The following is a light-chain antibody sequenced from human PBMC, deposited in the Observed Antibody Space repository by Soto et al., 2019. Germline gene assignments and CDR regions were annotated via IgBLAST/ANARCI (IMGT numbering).Light chain of an antibody. J-gene: IGKJ4*01. Sequence: DVQMTQSPSSLSASVGDRVTITCRAGQGINIYLAWYQQKPGKVPKLLIDAASTLQTGVPSRFRGGGSGTDFTLTISSLQPEDVATYYCQKYDRAPLAFGGGTKVEIK. CDR1: QGINIY. V-gene: IGKV1-27*01. CDR2: AAS. CDR3: QKYDRAPLA.